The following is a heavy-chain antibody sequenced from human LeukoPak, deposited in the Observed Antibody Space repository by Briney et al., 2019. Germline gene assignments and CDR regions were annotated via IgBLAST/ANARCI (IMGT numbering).Heavy chain of an antibody. V-gene: IGHV3-23*01. D-gene: IGHD2-15*01. J-gene: IGHJ4*02. CDR2: ISGSGGST. CDR3: AKDNGDCSGGSCYRGGGFDY. Sequence: GGSLRLSCVASGFTFSNYAMSWVRQAPGKGLEWVSAISGSGGSTYYADSVKGRFTISRDNSKNTLYLQMNSLRAEDTAVYYCAKDNGDCSGGSCYRGGGFDYWGQGTLVTVSS. CDR1: GFTFSNYA.